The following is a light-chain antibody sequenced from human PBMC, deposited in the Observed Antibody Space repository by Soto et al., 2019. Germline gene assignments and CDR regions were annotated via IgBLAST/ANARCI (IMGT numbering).Light chain of an antibody. Sequence: DIQMTQSPSTLSASVGDRVAISCRASQSISIWLAWYQQKPGKAPKLLIYKASSLESGVPSRFSGSGSGTEFTLTISSLQPDDFATYYCQQCNDYSWTFGQGTKVEIK. CDR2: KAS. CDR3: QQCNDYSWT. V-gene: IGKV1-5*03. J-gene: IGKJ1*01. CDR1: QSISIW.